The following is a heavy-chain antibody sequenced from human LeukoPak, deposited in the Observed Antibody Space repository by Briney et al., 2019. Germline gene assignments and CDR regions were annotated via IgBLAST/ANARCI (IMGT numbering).Heavy chain of an antibody. J-gene: IGHJ6*02. Sequence: QPGESLRLSCAASGFTFSSYAMSWVRQAPGKGLEWVSAISGSGGSTYYADSVKGRFTISRDNSKNTLYLQMNSLRAEDTAVYYCAKRAGTSLYYYYGMDVWGQGTTVTVSS. V-gene: IGHV3-23*01. CDR2: ISGSGGST. CDR3: AKRAGTSLYYYYGMDV. D-gene: IGHD6-13*01. CDR1: GFTFSSYA.